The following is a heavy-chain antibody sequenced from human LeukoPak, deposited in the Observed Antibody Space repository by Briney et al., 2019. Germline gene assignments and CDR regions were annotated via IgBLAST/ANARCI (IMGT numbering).Heavy chain of an antibody. CDR3: ARGQDVRITRSLYYYGMDV. D-gene: IGHD3-10*01. CDR1: GGSISSSSYY. J-gene: IGHJ6*02. CDR2: IYYSGST. Sequence: SETLSLTCTVSGGSISSSSYYWGWIRQPPGKGLEWIGSIYYSGSTYYNPSLKSRVTISVDTSKNQFSLKLSSVTAADTAVYYCARGQDVRITRSLYYYGMDVWGQGTTVTVSS. V-gene: IGHV4-39*07.